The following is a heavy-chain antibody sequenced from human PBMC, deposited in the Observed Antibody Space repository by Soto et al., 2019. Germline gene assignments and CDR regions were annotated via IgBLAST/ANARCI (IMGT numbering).Heavy chain of an antibody. V-gene: IGHV4-61*05. Sequence: SETLSLTCIVSGESISSSSYYWGWIRQPPGKGLEWIGYIYYSGSTNYNPSLKSRVTISVDTSKNQFSLKLSSVTAADTAVYYCAIANPWFDPWGQGTLVTVPS. CDR2: IYYSGST. D-gene: IGHD6-13*01. CDR1: GESISSSSYY. CDR3: AIANPWFDP. J-gene: IGHJ5*02.